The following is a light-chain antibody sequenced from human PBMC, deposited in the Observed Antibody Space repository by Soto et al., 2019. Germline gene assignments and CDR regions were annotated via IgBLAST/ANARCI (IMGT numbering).Light chain of an antibody. CDR2: GAS. J-gene: IGKJ5*01. CDR3: QQYHNWPPIT. CDR1: QSVSNN. V-gene: IGKV3D-15*01. Sequence: EIVLTQSPGTLSLSPGERATLSCRASQSVSNNYLAWYQQKPGQAPRLLIYGASTRATGIPARFSGSGSGTELTLTISSLQSEDFAIYYCQQYHNWPPITFGQGTRLEIK.